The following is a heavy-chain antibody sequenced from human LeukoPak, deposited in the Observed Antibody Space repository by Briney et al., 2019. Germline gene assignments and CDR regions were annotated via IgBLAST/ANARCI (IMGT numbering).Heavy chain of an antibody. CDR1: GFTFSDSY. D-gene: IGHD3-3*01. V-gene: IGHV3-11*04. J-gene: IGHJ4*02. Sequence: GGSLRLSCAASGFTFSDSYMSWIRQAPGKGLEWVSYISSSGSTIYYADSVKGRFTIARDNAKNLVYLKMNSMRAEDTAVYYCARVGTDNYDFWSGYLYYFDYWGQGTLVTVSS. CDR2: ISSSGSTI. CDR3: ARVGTDNYDFWSGYLYYFDY.